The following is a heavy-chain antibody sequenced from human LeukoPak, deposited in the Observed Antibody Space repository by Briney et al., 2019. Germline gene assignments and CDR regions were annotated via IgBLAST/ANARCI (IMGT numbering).Heavy chain of an antibody. CDR3: ASRYCYGGSCSDDC. V-gene: IGHV4-39*01. J-gene: IGHJ4*02. CDR2: IDYSGST. Sequence: KPSETLSPTSTFSGGSTSSSNYYWGWIRQPPVKGLEWIWRIDYSGSTYSNPSLKSRVTISVATSKNQFSLKLSSVTPADTAVYYCASRYCYGGSCSDDCWGQGTLVIAYS. CDR1: GGSTSSSNYY. D-gene: IGHD2-15*01.